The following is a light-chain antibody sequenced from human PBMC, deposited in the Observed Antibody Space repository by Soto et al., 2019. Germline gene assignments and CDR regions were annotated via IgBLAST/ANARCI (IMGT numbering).Light chain of an antibody. J-gene: IGLJ3*02. CDR3: CSYAHTSRV. Sequence: QSVLTQPRSVSGSPGQSVTFSCTGTSGDIGAYNYVSWYQFHPGKAPKMIIYDVNKRPSGVPDRFSGSKSGNTASLTISWLQAEDEADYYCCSYAHTSRVFGGGTTLTVL. V-gene: IGLV2-11*01. CDR1: SGDIGAYNY. CDR2: DVN.